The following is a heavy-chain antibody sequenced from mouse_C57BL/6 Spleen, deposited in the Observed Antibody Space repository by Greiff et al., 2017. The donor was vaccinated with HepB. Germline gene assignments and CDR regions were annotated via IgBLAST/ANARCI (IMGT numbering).Heavy chain of an antibody. D-gene: IGHD2-4*01. Sequence: EVQLQQSGPELVKPGASVKISCKASGYSFTGYYMNWVKQSPEKSLEWIGEINPSTGGTTYNQKFKAKATLTVDKSSSTAYMQLKSLTSEDSAVYYGARSECYDYDEDAYWGQGTLVTVSA. J-gene: IGHJ3*01. CDR3: ARSECYDYDEDAY. CDR2: INPSTGGT. V-gene: IGHV1-42*01. CDR1: GYSFTGYY.